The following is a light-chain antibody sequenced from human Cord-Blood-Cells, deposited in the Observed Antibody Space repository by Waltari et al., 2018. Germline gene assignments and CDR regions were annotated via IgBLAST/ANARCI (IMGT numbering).Light chain of an antibody. CDR3: QLYDNRFT. CDR2: DAS. Sequence: DIQMTQSPSSLSASVGDRVTITCQASQDISNYLNWYQQKPGKAPKRLIYDASNLETGVPRRFGGSVSETDFTFTISSLQPKYIATYYCQLYDNRFTFGPGTKVDIK. V-gene: IGKV1-33*01. J-gene: IGKJ3*01. CDR1: QDISNY.